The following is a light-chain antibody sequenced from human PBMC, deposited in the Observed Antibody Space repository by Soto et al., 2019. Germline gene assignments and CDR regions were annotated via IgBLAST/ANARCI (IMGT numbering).Light chain of an antibody. CDR2: DSS. CDR3: QQRKNWPPIT. J-gene: IGKJ5*01. Sequence: DIALTLRPDNRAPSPEKATTHGYKVSQNVDKFLAWYQQRPGQPPRLLIFDSSNRATGVPVRFSGSGSGTVFTLTIGSLEPEDSAVYYCQQRKNWPPITSGQGTRPE. CDR1: QNVDKF. V-gene: IGKV3-11*01.